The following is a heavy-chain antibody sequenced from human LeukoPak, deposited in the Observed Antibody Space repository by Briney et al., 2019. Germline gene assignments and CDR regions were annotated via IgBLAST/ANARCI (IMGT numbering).Heavy chain of an antibody. D-gene: IGHD1-20*01. V-gene: IGHV1-2*02. CDR3: ARAFLTGPDY. CDR1: GYTFTGYY. Sequence: GASVKVSCKASGYTFTGYYMHWVQQAPGQGLEWMGWINPNSGGTNYAQKFQGRVTMTRDTSINTAYMELSRLRSDDTAVYYCARAFLTGPDYWGQGTLVTVSS. J-gene: IGHJ4*02. CDR2: INPNSGGT.